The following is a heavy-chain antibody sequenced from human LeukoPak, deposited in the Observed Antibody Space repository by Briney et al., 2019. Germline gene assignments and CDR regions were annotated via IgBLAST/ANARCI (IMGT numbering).Heavy chain of an antibody. D-gene: IGHD2-2*01. J-gene: IGHJ3*02. CDR2: ITHDGSET. CDR3: ASLKAWSSTNSDAFDI. V-gene: IGHV3-7*01. Sequence: GRTLRLSCAASGFTFSSYWMSWVRQAPRKGQEWVTNITHDGSETYSAHSVKGRFTIARDNAKNSLYLQMNSLRAEDTAVYYCASLKAWSSTNSDAFDIWGQGTMVTVSS. CDR1: GFTFSSYW.